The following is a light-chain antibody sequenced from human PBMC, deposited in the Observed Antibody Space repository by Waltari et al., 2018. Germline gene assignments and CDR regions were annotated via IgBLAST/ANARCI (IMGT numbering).Light chain of an antibody. V-gene: IGKV3-15*01. CDR3: QQCNDWPYT. Sequence: EIVMTQSPATLSLSPGERATLSCRASQSVGTELAWYQQKPGQPPRLLIYGASTRATEVPARFNGSGSATEFALTISSLQSEDFAVYYCQQCNDWPYTFGQGTNLEIK. CDR1: QSVGTE. J-gene: IGKJ2*01. CDR2: GAS.